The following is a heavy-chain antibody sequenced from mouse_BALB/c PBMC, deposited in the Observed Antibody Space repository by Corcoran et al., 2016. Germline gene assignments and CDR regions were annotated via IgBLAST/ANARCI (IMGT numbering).Heavy chain of an antibody. CDR3: AILPLLAMDY. J-gene: IGHJ4*01. CDR1: GYTFTRYV. Sequence: ELKLQKSGPELVKPGATVKISCTASGYTFTRYVMHWVKQTPGQGLEWIGDINPYNDVTKNNEKCKGKATLTSDKSSSTAYMDLSSLTSEDSAVYYSAILPLLAMDYWGQGTSVTVSS. V-gene: IGHV1S136*01. CDR2: INPYNDVT. D-gene: IGHD1-1*01.